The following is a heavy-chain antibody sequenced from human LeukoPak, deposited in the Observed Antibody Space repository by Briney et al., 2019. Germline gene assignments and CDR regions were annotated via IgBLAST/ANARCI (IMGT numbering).Heavy chain of an antibody. V-gene: IGHV4-59*02. D-gene: IGHD6-13*01. CDR2: INDRGST. CDR1: GDSVRSYY. Sequence: SEILSLTCTVPGDSVRSYYWSWIRQPPGQGLEWLGHINDRGSTNYNPSLQGRVTISIDTSKNQFSLKVNSVTAADTAVYYCVRDSRYGSGWFEDGLDFWGHGTTVTVSS. CDR3: VRDSRYGSGWFEDGLDF. J-gene: IGHJ6*02.